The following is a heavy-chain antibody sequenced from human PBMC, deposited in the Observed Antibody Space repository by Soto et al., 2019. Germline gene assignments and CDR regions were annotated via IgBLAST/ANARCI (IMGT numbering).Heavy chain of an antibody. CDR1: GFTFSSYA. V-gene: IGHV3-23*01. CDR3: AKAGSSGRFLEWFPPDYFDY. Sequence: GGSLRLSCAASGFTFSSYAMSWVRQAPGKGLEWVSAISGSGGSTYYADSVKGRFTISRDNSKNTLYLQMNSLRAEDTAVYYCAKAGSSGRFLEWFPPDYFDYWGQGTLVTVSS. J-gene: IGHJ4*02. D-gene: IGHD3-3*01. CDR2: ISGSGGST.